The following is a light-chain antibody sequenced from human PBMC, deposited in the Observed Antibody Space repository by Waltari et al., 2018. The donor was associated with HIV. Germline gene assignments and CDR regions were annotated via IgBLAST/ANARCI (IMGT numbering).Light chain of an antibody. J-gene: IGKJ2*03. CDR2: WAS. V-gene: IGKV4-1*01. CDR3: QQYYSTPHS. CDR1: QSVLYSSNNKNY. Sequence: DLVMTQSPASLAVSLGERATLNCKSSQSVLYSSNNKNYLAWYQQKPGQPPKLLIYWASTRESGVPDRFSGSGSGTDFTLTISSLQAEDVAVYYCQQYYSTPHSFGQGTKLEIK.